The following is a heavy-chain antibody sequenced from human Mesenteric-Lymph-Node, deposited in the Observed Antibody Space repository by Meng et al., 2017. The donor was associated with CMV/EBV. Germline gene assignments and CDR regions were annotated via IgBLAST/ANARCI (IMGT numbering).Heavy chain of an antibody. CDR1: GGSISSSNW. D-gene: IGHD1-1*01. Sequence: SGGSISSSNWWSWVRQPPGKGLEWIGEIYHSGSTNYNPSLKSRVTISVDKSKNQFSLKLSSVTAADTAVYYCARDVLELERRHYLDPRGQGTLVTVSS. CDR2: IYHSGST. CDR3: ARDVLELERRHYLDP. J-gene: IGHJ5*02. V-gene: IGHV4-4*02.